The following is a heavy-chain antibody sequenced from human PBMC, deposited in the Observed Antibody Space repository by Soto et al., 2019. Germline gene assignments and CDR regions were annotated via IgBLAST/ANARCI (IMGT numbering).Heavy chain of an antibody. CDR1: GGSISSYY. Sequence: PSETLSLTCTVSGGSISSYYWSWIRQPPGKGLEWIGYIYYTGSTNYNPSLKSRVTISVDTSKNQFSLSLTSVTAADTAVYYCASGYGNFDYWGQGALVTVSS. V-gene: IGHV4-59*01. CDR3: ASGYGNFDY. D-gene: IGHD5-12*01. J-gene: IGHJ4*02. CDR2: IYYTGST.